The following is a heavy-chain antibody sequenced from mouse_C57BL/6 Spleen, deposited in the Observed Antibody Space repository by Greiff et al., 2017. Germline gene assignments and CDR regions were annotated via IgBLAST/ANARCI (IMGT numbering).Heavy chain of an antibody. J-gene: IGHJ2*01. D-gene: IGHD1-1*01. V-gene: IGHV5-4*01. Sequence: EVHLVESGGGLVKPGGSLKLSCAASGFTFSSYAMSWVRQTPEKRLEWVATISDGGSYTYYPDNVKGRFTISRDKAKNNLYLQMSHLKSEDTAMYYCARDYYGSSSDDWGQGTTLTVSS. CDR2: ISDGGSYT. CDR3: ARDYYGSSSDD. CDR1: GFTFSSYA.